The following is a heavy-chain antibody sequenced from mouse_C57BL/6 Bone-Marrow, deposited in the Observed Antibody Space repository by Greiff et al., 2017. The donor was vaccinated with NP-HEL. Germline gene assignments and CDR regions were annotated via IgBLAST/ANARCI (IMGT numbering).Heavy chain of an antibody. CDR2: IRSKSSNYAT. CDR3: VRDGGGYSYYYAMDY. CDR1: GFTFNTYA. Sequence: EVMLVESGGGLVQPKGSLKLSCAASGFTFNTYAMHWVRQAPGKGLEWVARIRSKSSNYATYYADSVKDRFTIARDDSQSMLYLQMNNLKTEDTAMYYCVRDGGGYSYYYAMDYWGQGTSVTVSS. D-gene: IGHD2-3*01. J-gene: IGHJ4*01. V-gene: IGHV10-3*01.